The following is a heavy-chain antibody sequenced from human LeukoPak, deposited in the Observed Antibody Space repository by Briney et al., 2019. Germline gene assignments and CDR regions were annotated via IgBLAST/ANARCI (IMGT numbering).Heavy chain of an antibody. CDR3: ATGYRHDY. CDR2: ISASNGDT. V-gene: IGHV1-18*04. Sequence: GASVKVSCKTSGYTFTSYGISWVRQAPGQGLEWMAWISASNGDTNYAQKVQGRVVLSTDTSTNTAYMELRYLMFDDTAVYYCATGYRHDYWGQGTLVIVSS. J-gene: IGHJ4*02. CDR1: GYTFTSYG. D-gene: IGHD2-2*02.